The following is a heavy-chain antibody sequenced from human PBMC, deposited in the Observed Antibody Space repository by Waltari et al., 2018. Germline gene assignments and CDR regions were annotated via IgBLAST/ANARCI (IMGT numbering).Heavy chain of an antibody. CDR1: GGSISSSSYY. J-gene: IGHJ4*02. Sequence: QLQLQESGPGLVKPSETLSLTCTVSGGSISSSSYYWGWIRQPPGKGLEWIGSIYYSGSTTYNPSLKSRVTRSVDTSKNQFSLKLSSVTAADTAVYYCARVGRSSSSGSGYWGQGTLVIVSS. D-gene: IGHD6-6*01. V-gene: IGHV4-39*01. CDR3: ARVGRSSSSGSGY. CDR2: IYYSGST.